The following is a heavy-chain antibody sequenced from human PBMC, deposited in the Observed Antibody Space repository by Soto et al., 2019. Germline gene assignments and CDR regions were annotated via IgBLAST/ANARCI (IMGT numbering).Heavy chain of an antibody. CDR1: GFTFSTYA. Sequence: EVQLLESGGGLVQPGGSLRLSYAASGFTFSTYAMSWVRQAPGKGLEWVSAISASGDSTYSADSVKGRFTISRDNSMNALYLQMSSLRIEDTAVYYCAHPRGYGVFDAYDIWGQGTMVTVSS. D-gene: IGHD4-17*01. CDR3: AHPRGYGVFDAYDI. J-gene: IGHJ3*02. CDR2: ISASGDST. V-gene: IGHV3-23*01.